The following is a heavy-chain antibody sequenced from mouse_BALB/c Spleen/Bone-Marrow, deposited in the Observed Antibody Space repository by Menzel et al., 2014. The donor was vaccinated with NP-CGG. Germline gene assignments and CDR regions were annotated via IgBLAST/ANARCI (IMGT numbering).Heavy chain of an antibody. J-gene: IGHJ2*01. CDR2: INPESSTI. Sequence: EVQLVESGGGLVQPGGSLKLSCAASGFDFRRYWMSWVRRAPGKGLEWIGEINPESSTINYTPSLKGKFTISRDNAENTLYLQMSRVRSEDTAVYYCARVGCYGCFVDWGQGTTLTASS. V-gene: IGHV4-1*02. CDR1: GFDFRRYW. D-gene: IGHD1-1*02. CDR3: ARVGCYGCFVD.